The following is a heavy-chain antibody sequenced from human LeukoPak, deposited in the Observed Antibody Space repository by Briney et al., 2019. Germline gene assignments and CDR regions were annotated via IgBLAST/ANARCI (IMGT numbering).Heavy chain of an antibody. V-gene: IGHV3-9*01. CDR3: AKDRADSSGYYYDY. D-gene: IGHD3-22*01. CDR1: GFTFDDYA. J-gene: IGHJ4*02. CDR2: ISWNSGSI. Sequence: PGGSLRLSCAASGFTFDDYAMHWVRQAPGKGLEWVSGISWNSGSIVYADSVKGRFTISRDNAKNSLYLQMNSLRAEDTALYYCAKDRADSSGYYYDYWGQGTLVTVSS.